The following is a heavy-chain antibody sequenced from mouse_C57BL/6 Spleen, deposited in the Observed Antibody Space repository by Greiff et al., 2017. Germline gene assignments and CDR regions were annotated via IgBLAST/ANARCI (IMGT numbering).Heavy chain of an antibody. J-gene: IGHJ4*01. CDR2: ISSGSSTI. V-gene: IGHV5-17*01. CDR3: AREDIYAMDY. Sequence: DVKLVASGGGLVKPGGSLKLSCAASGFTFSDYGMHWVRPAPEKGLEWVAYISSGSSTIYYAVTVTVRFTISRDNAKNPLFLQMPSLRSADTAMYYCAREDIYAMDYWGQGTSVTVSS. CDR1: GFTFSDYG.